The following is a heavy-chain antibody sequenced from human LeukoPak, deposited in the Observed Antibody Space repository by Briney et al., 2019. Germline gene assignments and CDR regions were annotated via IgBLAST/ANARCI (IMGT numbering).Heavy chain of an antibody. V-gene: IGHV3-9*03. D-gene: IGHD2-15*01. CDR1: GFTFDDYA. J-gene: IGHJ5*02. CDR2: ISWNSGNM. Sequence: GGSLRLSCAASGFTFDDYAMHWVRQAPGKGLEWVSGISWNSGNMGYADSVKGRFTISRDNAKNSLYLQMNSLRAEDMALYYCARAGAVVDNWFDPWGQGTLVTVSS. CDR3: ARAGAVVDNWFDP.